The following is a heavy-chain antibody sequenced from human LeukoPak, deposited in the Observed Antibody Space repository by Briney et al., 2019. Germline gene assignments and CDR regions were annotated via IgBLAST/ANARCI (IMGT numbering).Heavy chain of an antibody. CDR2: ISSSSSYI. D-gene: IGHD6-6*01. J-gene: IGHJ4*02. CDR1: GFTFSSYS. V-gene: IGHV3-21*01. Sequence: GGSLRLSCAASGFTFSSYSMNWVRQAPGKGLEWVSSISSSSSYIYYADSVKGRFTISRDNAKNSLYLQMNSLRAEDTVVYYCARDQVSSPSTIAYWGQGTLVTVSS. CDR3: ARDQVSSPSTIAY.